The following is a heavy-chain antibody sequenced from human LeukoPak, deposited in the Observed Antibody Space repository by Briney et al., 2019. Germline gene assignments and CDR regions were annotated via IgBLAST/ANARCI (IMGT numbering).Heavy chain of an antibody. CDR2: ISSSGSTI. CDR3: ARTDGYNSPYFDY. D-gene: IGHD5-24*01. CDR1: GFTFSSYE. Sequence: GVLRLSCAASGFTFSSYEMNWVRQAPGKGLEWVSCISSSGSTIYYADSVKGRFTISRDNAKNSLYLQMNSLRAEDTAVYYCARTDGYNSPYFDYWGQGTLVTVSS. V-gene: IGHV3-48*03. J-gene: IGHJ4*02.